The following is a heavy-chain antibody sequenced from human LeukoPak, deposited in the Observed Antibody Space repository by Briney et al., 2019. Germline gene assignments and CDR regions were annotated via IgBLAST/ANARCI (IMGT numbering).Heavy chain of an antibody. CDR3: ARDREDIVVVVAAETDAFDI. J-gene: IGHJ3*02. CDR2: INPSGGST. V-gene: IGHV1-46*01. CDR1: GYTFTSYY. Sequence: ASAKVSCNASGYTFTSYYMHWVRQDPGQALEWMVIINPSGGSTSYAQKFQGRVTMTRDTSTSTVYMELSSLRSEDTAVYYCARDREDIVVVVAAETDAFDIWGQGTMVTVSS. D-gene: IGHD2-15*01.